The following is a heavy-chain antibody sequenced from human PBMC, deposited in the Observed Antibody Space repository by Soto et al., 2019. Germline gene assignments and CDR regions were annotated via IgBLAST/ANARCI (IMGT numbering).Heavy chain of an antibody. J-gene: IGHJ4*02. D-gene: IGHD3-16*01. CDR2: IWYDGSNK. Sequence: GGSLRLSCAASGFTFSSYGMHWVRQAPGKGLEWVAVIWYDGSNKYYADSVKGRFTISRDNSKNTLYLQMNSLRAEDTAVYYCARDLPLRYYFDYWGQGILVTVSS. CDR3: ARDLPLRYYFDY. V-gene: IGHV3-33*01. CDR1: GFTFSSYG.